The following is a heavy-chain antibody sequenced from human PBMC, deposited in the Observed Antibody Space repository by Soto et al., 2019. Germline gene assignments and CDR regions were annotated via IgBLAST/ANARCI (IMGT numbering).Heavy chain of an antibody. V-gene: IGHV1-69*13. J-gene: IGHJ6*02. CDR2: IIPIFGTA. CDR1: GGTFSSYA. Sequence: ASVKVSCKASGGTFSSYAISWVRQAPGQGLEWMGGIIPIFGTANYAQKFQGRVTITADESTSTAYMELSSLRSEDTAVYYCARDLTILTMVRGVTYYYYYGMDVWGQGTTVTVSS. CDR3: ARDLTILTMVRGVTYYYYYGMDV. D-gene: IGHD3-10*01.